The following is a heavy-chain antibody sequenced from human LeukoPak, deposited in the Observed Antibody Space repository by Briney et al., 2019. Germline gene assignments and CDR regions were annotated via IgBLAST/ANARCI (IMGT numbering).Heavy chain of an antibody. J-gene: IGHJ4*02. CDR1: GFTFSSYA. V-gene: IGHV3-30-3*01. CDR2: ISYDGSNK. D-gene: IGHD4-11*01. CDR3: ARDPSIRLTTSPDY. Sequence: PGGPLRLSCAASGFTFSSYAMHWVRQAPGKGLEWVAVISYDGSNKYYADSVKGRFTISRDNSQNTLYLQMNSLRAEDTAVYYCARDPSIRLTTSPDYWGQETLLTLPS.